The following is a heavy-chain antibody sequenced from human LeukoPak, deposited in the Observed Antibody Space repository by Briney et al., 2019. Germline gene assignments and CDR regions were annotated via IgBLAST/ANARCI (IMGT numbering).Heavy chain of an antibody. D-gene: IGHD3-22*01. J-gene: IGHJ4*02. CDR1: GGSFSGYY. CDR3: ARGGDSSGYDFDY. CDR2: INHSGST. Sequence: PSETLSLTCAVYGGSFSGYYWSWIRQPPGKGLEWIGEINHSGSTNYNPSLKSRVTISVDTSKDQFSLKLSSVTAADTAVYYCARGGDSSGYDFDYWGQGTLVTVSS. V-gene: IGHV4-34*01.